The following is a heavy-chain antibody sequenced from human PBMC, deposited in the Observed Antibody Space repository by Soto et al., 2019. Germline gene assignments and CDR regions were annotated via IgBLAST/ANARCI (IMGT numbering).Heavy chain of an antibody. V-gene: IGHV3-30-3*01. J-gene: IGHJ6*02. Sequence: GGSLRLSCAASGFTFSSYAMHWVRQAPGKGLEWVAVISYDGSNKYYADSVKGRFTISRDNSKNTLYLQMNSLRAEDTAVYYCARDDGRVSSSSLQNYYYYGMDVWGQGTTVTVSS. CDR1: GFTFSSYA. CDR2: ISYDGSNK. D-gene: IGHD6-6*01. CDR3: ARDDGRVSSSSLQNYYYYGMDV.